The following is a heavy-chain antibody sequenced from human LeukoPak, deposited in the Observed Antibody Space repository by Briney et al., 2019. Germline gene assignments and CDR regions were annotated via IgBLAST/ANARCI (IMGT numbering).Heavy chain of an antibody. CDR3: ARAVRGSGSWVGYFDY. Sequence: PGGSLRLSCAASGFTFSSYWMHWVRQAPGKGLEWVAILWYDGSNRYYADSVKGRFTISRDNSKNTLYLQMNSPRAEDTAVYYCARAVRGSGSWVGYFDYWGQGTLVTVSS. J-gene: IGHJ4*02. CDR2: LWYDGSNR. V-gene: IGHV3-33*08. CDR1: GFTFSSYW. D-gene: IGHD3-10*01.